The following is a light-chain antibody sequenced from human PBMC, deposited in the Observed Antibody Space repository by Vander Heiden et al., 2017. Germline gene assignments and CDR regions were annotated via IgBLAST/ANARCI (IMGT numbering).Light chain of an antibody. J-gene: IGKJ4*01. CDR3: QQYYNWPLT. CDR2: GAS. V-gene: IGKV3-15*01. Sequence: EIVMTQSPATLSVSPGDRATLSCRASQSVSSKLAWYQQKPGQAPSLLIYGASTRATGIPARFSGSGSGTEFTLTISSLQSEDFAVYYCQQYYNWPLTFGGGTKVEIK. CDR1: QSVSSK.